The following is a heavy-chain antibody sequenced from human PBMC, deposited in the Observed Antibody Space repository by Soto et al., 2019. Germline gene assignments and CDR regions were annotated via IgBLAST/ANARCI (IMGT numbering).Heavy chain of an antibody. CDR1: GFSFSSAW. J-gene: IGHJ4*02. CDR3: ARDRAYSRFDY. D-gene: IGHD4-4*01. Sequence: PGGSLTLSCAVSGFSFSSAWMTWIRQAPGKGLERVAIMNEDGSERYYVDSVKGRFPISRDNAKNALFLQMNSLRVEDTAVYFCARDRAYSRFDYWGQGSLVTVSS. CDR2: MNEDGSER. V-gene: IGHV3-7*03.